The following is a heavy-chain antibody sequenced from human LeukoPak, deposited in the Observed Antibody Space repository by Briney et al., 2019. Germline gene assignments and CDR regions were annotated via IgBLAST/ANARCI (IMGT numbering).Heavy chain of an antibody. CDR2: IIPIFGTA. D-gene: IGHD2-15*01. CDR1: GGTFSSYA. J-gene: IGHJ1*01. Sequence: SVKVSCKASGGTFSSYAISWVRQAPGQGLEWMGRIIPIFGTANYAQKFQGRVTITTDESTSTAYMELSSLRSEDTAVYYCARGVVAVPEGAEYFQHWGQGTLLIVAS. V-gene: IGHV1-69*05. CDR3: ARGVVAVPEGAEYFQH.